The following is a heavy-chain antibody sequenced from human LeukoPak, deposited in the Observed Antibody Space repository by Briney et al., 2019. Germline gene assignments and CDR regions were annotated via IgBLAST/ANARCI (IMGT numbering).Heavy chain of an antibody. V-gene: IGHV4-59*01. CDR2: IYYTENT. CDR3: ARKAPMVEYASGWYDY. CDR1: GGSMSPFY. J-gene: IGHJ4*02. Sequence: SETLSLTCTVSGGSMSPFYWSWIRQPPGKGLEWIGYIYYTENTNYNPSLTSRVTISIDPSKNQFSLKLNSVTAADTAVYYCARKAPMVEYASGWYDYWGQGTLVTVST. D-gene: IGHD6-19*01.